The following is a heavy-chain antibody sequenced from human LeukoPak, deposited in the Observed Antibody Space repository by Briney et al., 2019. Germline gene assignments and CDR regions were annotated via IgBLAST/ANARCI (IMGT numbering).Heavy chain of an antibody. D-gene: IGHD3-22*01. Sequence: ASVKVPCKASGYTFTSYGISWVRQVPGQGLEWMGWISAYNVNTNYAQKLQGRVTMTTDTSTSTAYMELRSLRSDDTAVYYCARDAEYYYDSSGYYYYYGMDVWGQGTAVTVSS. CDR1: GYTFTSYG. CDR3: ARDAEYYYDSSGYYYYYGMDV. V-gene: IGHV1-18*01. CDR2: ISAYNVNT. J-gene: IGHJ6*02.